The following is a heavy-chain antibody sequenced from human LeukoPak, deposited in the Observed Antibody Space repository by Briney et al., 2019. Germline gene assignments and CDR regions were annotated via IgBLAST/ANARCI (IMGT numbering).Heavy chain of an antibody. CDR3: ARRAGGYSHPYDY. J-gene: IGHJ4*02. D-gene: IGHD4-23*01. CDR2: IKTDGSQK. Sequence: GGSLRLSCAASGFTFNKYWMTWVRQAPGKGLEWVATIKTDGSQKYYVDSVKGRFTISRDNSKNTLYLQMNSLRAEDTAVYYCARRAGGYSHPYDYWGQGTLVTVSS. V-gene: IGHV3-7*03. CDR1: GFTFNKYW.